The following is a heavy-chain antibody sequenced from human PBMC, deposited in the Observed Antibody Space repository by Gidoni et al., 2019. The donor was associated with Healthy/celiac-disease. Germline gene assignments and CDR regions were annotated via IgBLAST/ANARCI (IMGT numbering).Heavy chain of an antibody. D-gene: IGHD6-19*01. Sequence: QVQLQQWGAGLLKPSETLSLTCAVYGGSFSGYYWSWIRQPPGKGLEWIGEINHSGSTNYNPSLKSRVTISVDTSKNQFSLKLSSVTAADTAVYYCARGGNHIAVAGNFDYWGQGTLVTVSS. CDR3: ARGGNHIAVAGNFDY. CDR1: GGSFSGYY. CDR2: INHSGST. V-gene: IGHV4-34*01. J-gene: IGHJ4*02.